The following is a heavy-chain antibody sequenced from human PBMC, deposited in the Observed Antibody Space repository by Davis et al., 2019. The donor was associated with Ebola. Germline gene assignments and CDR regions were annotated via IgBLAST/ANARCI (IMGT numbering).Heavy chain of an antibody. CDR3: ARQSSSSWGDY. J-gene: IGHJ4*02. Sequence: SETLSLTCTVSGGSIRSSSHYWGWIRQPPGKGLEWMGSIFRTGATSYNPSLKSRVTISLATSKNHFSLKLSSVTAADTAVYYCARQSSSSWGDYWGQGTLVTVSS. V-gene: IGHV4-39*01. D-gene: IGHD6-6*01. CDR2: IFRTGAT. CDR1: GGSIRSSSHY.